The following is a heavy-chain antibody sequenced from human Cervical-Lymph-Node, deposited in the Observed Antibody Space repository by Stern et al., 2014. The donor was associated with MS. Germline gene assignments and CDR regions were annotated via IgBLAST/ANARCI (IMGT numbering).Heavy chain of an antibody. Sequence: VQLVESGGGLVQPGGSLRLSCAASGFTFSSYAMSWVRPAPGKGLEWVSAISGSGGSTYYADSVKGRFTISRDNSKNTLYLQMNSLRAEDTAVYYCAKDSENYDYVWGSLDYWGQGTLVTVSS. J-gene: IGHJ4*02. CDR2: ISGSGGST. CDR3: AKDSENYDYVWGSLDY. D-gene: IGHD3-16*01. V-gene: IGHV3-23*04. CDR1: GFTFSSYA.